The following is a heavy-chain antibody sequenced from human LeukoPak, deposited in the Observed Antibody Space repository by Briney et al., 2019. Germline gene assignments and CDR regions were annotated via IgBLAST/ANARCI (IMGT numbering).Heavy chain of an antibody. J-gene: IGHJ5*02. D-gene: IGHD3-3*01. V-gene: IGHV4-4*02. Sequence: SGTLSLTCAVSGGSISSSNWWSWVRQPPGKGLEWIGEIYHSGSTNYNPSLKSRVTISVDTSKNQFSLKLTSVTAADTAVYYCARGSIFGVVYNRFDPWGQGTLVTVSS. CDR1: GGSISSSNW. CDR2: IYHSGST. CDR3: ARGSIFGVVYNRFDP.